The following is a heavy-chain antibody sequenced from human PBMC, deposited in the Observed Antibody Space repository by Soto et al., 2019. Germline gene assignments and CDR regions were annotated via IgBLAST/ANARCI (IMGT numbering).Heavy chain of an antibody. CDR2: ISAYNGNT. D-gene: IGHD2-2*01. CDR3: ARDLGAPGIVVVPAAISWFDP. Sequence: QVQLVQSGAEVKKPGASVKVSCKASGYTFTSYGISWVRQAPGQGLEWMGWISAYNGNTNYAQKLQSRVTMTTDTSTSTAYMELRSLRSDDTAVYYCARDLGAPGIVVVPAAISWFDPWGQGTLVTVSS. V-gene: IGHV1-18*01. CDR1: GYTFTSYG. J-gene: IGHJ5*02.